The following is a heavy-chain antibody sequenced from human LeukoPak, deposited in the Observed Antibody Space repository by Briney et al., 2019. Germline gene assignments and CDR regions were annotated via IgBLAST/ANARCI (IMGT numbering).Heavy chain of an antibody. CDR1: GGSISSSSYY. CDR2: IYYSGST. D-gene: IGHD6-19*01. J-gene: IGHJ3*02. V-gene: IGHV4-39*07. CDR3: ARAGLYSSGDAFDI. Sequence: SETLSLTCTVSGGSISSSSYYWGWIRQPPGKGLEWIGSIYYSGSTYYNPSLKSRVTISVDTSKNQFSLKLSSVTAADTAVYYCARAGLYSSGDAFDIWGQGTMVTVSS.